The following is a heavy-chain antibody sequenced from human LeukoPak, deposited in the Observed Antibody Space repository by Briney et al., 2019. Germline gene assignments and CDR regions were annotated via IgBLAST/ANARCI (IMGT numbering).Heavy chain of an antibody. Sequence: SETQSLTCTVSGGSISSYYWSWIRQPPGKGLEWIGYIYTSGSTNYNPSLKSRVTISVDTSKNQFSLKLSSVTAADTAVYYCARMDWNYGKFDYWGQGTLVTVSS. J-gene: IGHJ4*02. V-gene: IGHV4-4*09. CDR1: GGSISSYY. D-gene: IGHD1-7*01. CDR2: IYTSGST. CDR3: ARMDWNYGKFDY.